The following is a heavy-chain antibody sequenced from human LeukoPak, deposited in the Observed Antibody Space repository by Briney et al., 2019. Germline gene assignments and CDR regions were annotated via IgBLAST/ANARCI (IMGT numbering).Heavy chain of an antibody. Sequence: ASVRVSRKASVYTFTNYDINWVRQATGQGLEWMAYMDPKSGNTGYAQKFQDRVFLTMHTSINTAYMELSGLRSEDTAIYYCARPPRSSDWYLNYFDPWGQGTLVTVSS. CDR2: MDPKSGNT. V-gene: IGHV1-8*01. D-gene: IGHD6-19*01. CDR3: ARPPRSSDWYLNYFDP. CDR1: VYTFTNYD. J-gene: IGHJ5*02.